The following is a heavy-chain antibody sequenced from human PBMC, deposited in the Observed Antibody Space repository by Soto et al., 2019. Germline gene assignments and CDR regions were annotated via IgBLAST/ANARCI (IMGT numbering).Heavy chain of an antibody. V-gene: IGHV3-23*01. CDR1: GFTFSSYA. D-gene: IGHD2-8*01. CDR3: AKESIVLMVYAPADY. J-gene: IGHJ4*02. Sequence: GGSLRLSCAASGFTFSSYAMSWVRQAPGKGLEWVSAISVSGGSTYYADSVKGRFTISRDNSKNTLYLQMNSLRAEDTAVYYCAKESIVLMVYAPADYWSQGTLVTVSS. CDR2: ISVSGGST.